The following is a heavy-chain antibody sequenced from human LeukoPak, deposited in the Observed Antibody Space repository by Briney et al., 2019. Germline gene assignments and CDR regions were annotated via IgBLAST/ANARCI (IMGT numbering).Heavy chain of an antibody. J-gene: IGHJ4*02. CDR3: ARDSRRRTYYYGSGSYSNLVVVTASGDY. CDR1: GYTFTSYG. V-gene: IGHV1-18*01. Sequence: ASVKVSCKASGYTFTSYGISWVRQAPGQGLEWMGWISAYNGNTNYAQKLQGRVTMTTDTSTSTAYMELRSLRSDDTAVYYCARDSRRRTYYYGSGSYSNLVVVTASGDYWGQGTLVTVSS. CDR2: ISAYNGNT. D-gene: IGHD3-10*01.